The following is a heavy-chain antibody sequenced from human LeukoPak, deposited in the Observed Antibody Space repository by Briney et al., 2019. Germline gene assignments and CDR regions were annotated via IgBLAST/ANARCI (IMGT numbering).Heavy chain of an antibody. CDR1: GFTFSNYG. V-gene: IGHV3-23*01. D-gene: IGHD3-22*01. CDR3: AKDQGNYYDSSGYATR. J-gene: IGHJ4*02. CDR2: SASTGRT. Sequence: GGSLRLSCAASGFTFSNYGMNWVRQAPGKGLEWVSGSASTGRTYYADSVKGRFTIYRDNSKNTLYLQMNSLRAEDTAVYYCAKDQGNYYDSSGYATRWGQGTLVTVSS.